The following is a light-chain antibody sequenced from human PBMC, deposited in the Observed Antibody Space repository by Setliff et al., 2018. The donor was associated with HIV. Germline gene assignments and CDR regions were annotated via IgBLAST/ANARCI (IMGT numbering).Light chain of an antibody. J-gene: IGLJ2*01. V-gene: IGLV2-14*01. CDR2: DVS. Sequence: SALTQPASVSGSPGQSITISCTGTSSDVGGYNYVSWYQQHPGKAPKLMIYDVSKRPSGVSNRSSGSKSGNTASLTISGLQAEDEADYHCSSYTSSSTLKIFGGGTKVTVL. CDR3: SSYTSSSTLKI. CDR1: SSDVGGYNY.